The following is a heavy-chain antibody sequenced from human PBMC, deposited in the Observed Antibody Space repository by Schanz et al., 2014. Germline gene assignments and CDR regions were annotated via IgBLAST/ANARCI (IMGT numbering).Heavy chain of an antibody. D-gene: IGHD3-10*01. Sequence: QVHLVQSGAEVHKPGASLKISCKASGYTFTNFFLHWVRQAPGQGLEWMGIINPIGGSTTYAQKFRGAVTLTTDTSTDTAYLELTSLRSEDTAVYYCARGSPENMIRGELDYWGQGAL. CDR1: GYTFTNFF. CDR2: INPIGGST. V-gene: IGHV1-46*03. CDR3: ARGSPENMIRGELDY. J-gene: IGHJ4*02.